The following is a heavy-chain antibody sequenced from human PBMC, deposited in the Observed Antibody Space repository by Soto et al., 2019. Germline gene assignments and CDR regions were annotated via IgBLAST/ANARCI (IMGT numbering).Heavy chain of an antibody. CDR2: IYYSGNT. D-gene: IGHD1-26*01. J-gene: IGHJ4*02. V-gene: IGHV4-31*03. CDR3: ARGRVGGNFN. Sequence: SETLSLTCTVSGDSISSGGYYWSWVRQHPGKGLEWIGYIYYSGNTYYNPSLKSRLTISVDTSKNQFSLKLSSVTAADTAVYYCARGRVGGNFNWGQGTLVTVSS. CDR1: GDSISSGGYY.